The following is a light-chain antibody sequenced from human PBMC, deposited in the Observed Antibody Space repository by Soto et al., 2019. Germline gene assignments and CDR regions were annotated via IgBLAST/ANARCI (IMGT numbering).Light chain of an antibody. CDR2: EVS. J-gene: IGLJ1*01. CDR3: SSFTGYYTFV. Sequence: QSVLTQPASVSGSPGQSIAIPCPGTTSDVGGYKYVSWYQQHPGKAPKLLISEVSNRPSGVSDRFSGSKSGNTACLTIPGLQAEDEVDYYCSSFTGYYTFVCGSGTKVTVL. CDR1: TSDVGGYKY. V-gene: IGLV2-14*01.